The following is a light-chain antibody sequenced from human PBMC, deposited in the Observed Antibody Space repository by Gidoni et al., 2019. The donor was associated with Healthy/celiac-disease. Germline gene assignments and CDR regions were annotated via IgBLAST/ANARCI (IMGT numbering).Light chain of an antibody. CDR2: EGS. CDR1: SSDVGSYNL. J-gene: IGLJ2*01. Sequence: QSALTQPASVSGSPGQSIIISCTGTSSDVGSYNLVSWYQQHPGKAPKLMIYEGSKRPSGVSNRFSGSKSGNTASLTISGLQAEDEADYYCCSYAGPFGGGTKLTVL. V-gene: IGLV2-23*01. CDR3: CSYAGP.